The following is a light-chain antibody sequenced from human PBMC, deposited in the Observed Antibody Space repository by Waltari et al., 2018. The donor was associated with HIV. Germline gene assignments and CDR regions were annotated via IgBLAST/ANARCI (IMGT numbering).Light chain of an antibody. J-gene: IGKJ5*01. CDR2: GAS. V-gene: IGKV3-20*01. CDR1: QSVRSSY. Sequence: EIVLTQSPGTLSLSPGERATLSCRASQSVRSSYLAWYQQKPGQAPRLLIYGASSGATGIPDRFSGSGSETDFTLTISRLEPEDFAVYYCQQYGSSPITFGQGTRLEIK. CDR3: QQYGSSPIT.